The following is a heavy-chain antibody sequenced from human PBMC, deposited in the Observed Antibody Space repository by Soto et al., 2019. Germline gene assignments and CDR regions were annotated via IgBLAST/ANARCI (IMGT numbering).Heavy chain of an antibody. V-gene: IGHV1-69*18. CDR1: GDTFSHYV. CDR2: LAPISGSP. J-gene: IGHJ3*01. CDR3: ARIGVGSRR. D-gene: IGHD1-26*01. Sequence: VQMVQSGAEVTEPGSSVKVSCTNSGDTFSHYVMSWVRQAPGQGLEWMGSLAPISGSPNYAERFEGRLTMSADAGTSTMYMELRSLKYDDTAVYYCARIGVGSRRWGQGTMVTVSS.